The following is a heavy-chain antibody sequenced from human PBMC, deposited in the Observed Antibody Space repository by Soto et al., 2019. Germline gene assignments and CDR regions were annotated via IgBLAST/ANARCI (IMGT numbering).Heavy chain of an antibody. Sequence: SETLSLTCTVSGYSISSSNWWSWVRQPPGKGLEWIGEIYHSGSTNYNPSLESRVTISVDKSKNQFSLKLSSVTAADTAVYYCARLKGEQQLASDAFDIWGQGTMVTVSS. D-gene: IGHD6-13*01. J-gene: IGHJ3*02. CDR3: ARLKGEQQLASDAFDI. CDR2: IYHSGST. V-gene: IGHV4-4*02. CDR1: GYSISSSNW.